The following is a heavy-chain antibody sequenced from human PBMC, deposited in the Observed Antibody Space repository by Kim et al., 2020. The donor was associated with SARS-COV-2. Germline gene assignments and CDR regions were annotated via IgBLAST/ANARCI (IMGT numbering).Heavy chain of an antibody. CDR2: IKPDGSGK. Sequence: GGSLRLSCAASGFTFSNYWMTWVRQAPGKGLGWVASIKPDGSGKYCVDSVKGRFTISRDNARNSLYLQMDSLRAEDTAVYYCARDPGYFAFDIWGQGTRVTVSS. D-gene: IGHD6-13*01. CDR3: ARDPGYFAFDI. J-gene: IGHJ3*02. CDR1: GFTFSNYW. V-gene: IGHV3-7*01.